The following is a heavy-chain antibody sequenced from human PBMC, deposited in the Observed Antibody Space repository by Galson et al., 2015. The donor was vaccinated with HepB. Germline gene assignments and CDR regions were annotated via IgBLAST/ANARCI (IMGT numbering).Heavy chain of an antibody. J-gene: IGHJ4*02. CDR2: ISYDGSRK. CDR3: ARDQRRNYYDRSGYYGDC. V-gene: IGHV3-30*04. D-gene: IGHD3-22*01. CDR1: GFTFNSFA. Sequence: SLRLSCAASGFTFNSFAMHWVRQAPGKGLEWVAVISYDGSRKYYADSVKGRFTISRDNSKNTLYLQMNSLRPEDTAVFYCARDQRRNYYDRSGYYGDCWGQGTLVTVSS.